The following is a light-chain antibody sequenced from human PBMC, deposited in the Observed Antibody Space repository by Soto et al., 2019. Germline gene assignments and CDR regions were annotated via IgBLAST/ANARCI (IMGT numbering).Light chain of an antibody. CDR2: DGS. J-gene: IGLJ2*01. V-gene: IGLV2-23*01. CDR1: SSDVGSYNL. Sequence: QSALTQPASVSGSPGQSITISCTGTSSDVGSYNLVSWHQQHPGKAPKLMIYDGSKRPSGVSHRFSGSKSGNTASLTISGLQAEDEADYYCCSYAVGSTLVFGGGTQLTVL. CDR3: CSYAVGSTLV.